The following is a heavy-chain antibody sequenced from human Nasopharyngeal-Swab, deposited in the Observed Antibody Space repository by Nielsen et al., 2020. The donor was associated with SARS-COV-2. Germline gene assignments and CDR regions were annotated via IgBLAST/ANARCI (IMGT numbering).Heavy chain of an antibody. J-gene: IGHJ6*02. CDR2: FYHSGVT. V-gene: IGHV4-30-2*01. CDR1: GGSISSGGYS. Sequence: SETLSLTCTVSGGSISSGGYSWSWIRQPPGKGLEWIGYFYHSGVTSYNPSLKSRVTISVDTSKNQFSLKLSSVTAADTAVYYCARGNQQLAYYGMDVWGQGTTVTVSS. CDR3: ARGNQQLAYYGMDV. D-gene: IGHD6-13*01.